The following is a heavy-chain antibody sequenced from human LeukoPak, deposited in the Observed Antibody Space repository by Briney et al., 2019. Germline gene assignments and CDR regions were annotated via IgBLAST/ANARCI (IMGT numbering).Heavy chain of an antibody. Sequence: SETLSLTCTVSGGSISSYYWSWIRQPPGKGLEWIGYIYYSGSTNYNPSLKSRVTISVDTSKNQFSLKLSSVTAADTAVYYCARRGQQLVPRGYYYYYYMDVWGKGTTVTISS. J-gene: IGHJ6*03. CDR3: ARRGQQLVPRGYYYYYYMDV. V-gene: IGHV4-59*01. CDR1: GGSISSYY. CDR2: IYYSGST. D-gene: IGHD6-13*01.